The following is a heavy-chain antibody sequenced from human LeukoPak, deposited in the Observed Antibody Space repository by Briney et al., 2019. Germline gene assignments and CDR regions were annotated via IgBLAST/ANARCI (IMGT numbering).Heavy chain of an antibody. V-gene: IGHV1-2*02. CDR1: GYTFTGYY. CDR3: ARSYYYGSGSIYYYYMDV. D-gene: IGHD3-10*01. CDR2: INPNSGGT. Sequence: ASVKVSCKASGYTFTGYYMHWVRQAPGKGLEWMGWINPNSGGTNYAQKLQGRVTMTRDTYISTAYMELSRLRSDATPVYYCARSYYYGSGSIYYYYMDVWGDGTKVTLSS. J-gene: IGHJ6*03.